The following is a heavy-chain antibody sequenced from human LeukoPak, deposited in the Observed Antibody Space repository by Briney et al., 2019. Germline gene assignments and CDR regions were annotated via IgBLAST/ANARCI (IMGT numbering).Heavy chain of an antibody. D-gene: IGHD1-1*01. CDR3: ARKGVELDY. CDR1: GAPISSYY. J-gene: IGHJ4*02. Sequence: PSETLSLTCTVSGAPISSYYWNWIRQPPGKGLEWIGYIYYSGSTSYNPSLKSPVSMSIDTSNNQFSLKLSSVTAADTAVYYCARKGVELDYWGQGILVTVPS. V-gene: IGHV4-59*01. CDR2: IYYSGST.